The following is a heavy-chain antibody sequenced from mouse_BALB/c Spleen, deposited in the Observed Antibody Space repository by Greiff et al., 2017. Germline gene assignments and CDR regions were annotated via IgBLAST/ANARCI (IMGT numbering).Heavy chain of an antibody. CDR3: ARPHYYGSSYDWFAY. J-gene: IGHJ3*01. V-gene: IGHV1S81*02. D-gene: IGHD1-1*01. CDR2: INPSNGRT. CDR1: GYTFTSYW. Sequence: QVQLQQPGAELVKPGASVKLSCKASGYTFTSYWMHWVKQRPGQGLEWIGEINPSNGRTNYNEKFKSKATLTVDKSSSTAYMQLSSLTSEDTAVYYCARPHYYGSSYDWFAYWGQGTLVTVSA.